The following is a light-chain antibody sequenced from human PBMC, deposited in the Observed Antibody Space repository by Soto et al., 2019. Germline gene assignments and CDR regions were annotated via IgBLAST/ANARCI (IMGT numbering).Light chain of an antibody. CDR2: KAS. Sequence: DIQMTQSPSTLSASVGDRVIITCRASQSISNWLAWYQQRPGKAPKLLIYKASSLESGVPSRFSGSGSGTEFTLTISSLQPDDFATDYCEQYRSYPYAFGQGTKLEIK. J-gene: IGKJ2*01. CDR3: EQYRSYPYA. CDR1: QSISNW. V-gene: IGKV1-5*01.